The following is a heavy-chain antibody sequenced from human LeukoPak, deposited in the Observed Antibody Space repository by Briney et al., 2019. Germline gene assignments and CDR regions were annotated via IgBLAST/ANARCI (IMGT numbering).Heavy chain of an antibody. D-gene: IGHD3-10*01. V-gene: IGHV1-18*01. J-gene: IGHJ6*03. CDR2: ISAYNGNT. CDR1: GYTFTSYD. CDR3: ARRRATLVRGVPTSYYYYYYMDV. Sequence: ASVKVSCKASGYTFTSYDINWVRQATGQGLAWMGWISAYNGNTNYAQKLQGRVTMTTDTSTSTPYMELRSLRSDDTAVYYCARRRATLVRGVPTSYYYYYYMDVWGKGTTVTVSS.